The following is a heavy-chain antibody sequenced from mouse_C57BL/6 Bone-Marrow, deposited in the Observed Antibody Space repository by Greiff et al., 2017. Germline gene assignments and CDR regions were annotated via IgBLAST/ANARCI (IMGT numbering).Heavy chain of an antibody. D-gene: IGHD1-1*01. Sequence: QVQLQQSGAELVKPGASVKLSCKASGYTFTEYTIHWVKQRSGQGLEWIGWFYPGSGSTKYNEKFKGKATLTVDTSSSTAYIELHSLTSEDSAVYFCARSYYYGAWFAYWGQGTLVTVSA. J-gene: IGHJ3*01. CDR3: ARSYYYGAWFAY. V-gene: IGHV1-62-2*01. CDR2: FYPGSGST. CDR1: GYTFTEYT.